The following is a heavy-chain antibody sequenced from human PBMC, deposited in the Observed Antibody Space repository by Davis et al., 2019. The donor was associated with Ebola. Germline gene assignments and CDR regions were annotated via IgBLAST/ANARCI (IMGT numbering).Heavy chain of an antibody. Sequence: GGSLRLSCAASGFTFSSYAMSWVRQAPGKGPEWVSAISGSGSSTYYADSVKGRFTISRDNSKNTLYLQMNSLRAEDTAVYYCAKGLTTVTTGGWFDPWGQGTLVTVSS. J-gene: IGHJ5*02. CDR1: GFTFSSYA. D-gene: IGHD4-17*01. CDR3: AKGLTTVTTGGWFDP. V-gene: IGHV3-23*01. CDR2: ISGSGSST.